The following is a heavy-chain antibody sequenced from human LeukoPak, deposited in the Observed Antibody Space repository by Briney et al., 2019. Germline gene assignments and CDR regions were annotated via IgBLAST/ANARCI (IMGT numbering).Heavy chain of an antibody. CDR3: ARTDYGDYFNDAFDI. CDR1: GGSFSAYY. CDR2: INHSGRT. V-gene: IGHV4-34*01. D-gene: IGHD4-17*01. Sequence: SETLSLTCGVYGGSFSAYYWSWIRQPPGKGLEWLGEINHSGRTNYNPSLKSRPSISVETPKSQFSLRLTSVTAADTAVYYCARTDYGDYFNDAFDIWGQGIMATVSS. J-gene: IGHJ3*02.